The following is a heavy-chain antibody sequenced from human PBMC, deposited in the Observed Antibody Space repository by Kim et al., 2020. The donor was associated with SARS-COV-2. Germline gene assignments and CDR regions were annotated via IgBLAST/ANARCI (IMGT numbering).Heavy chain of an antibody. V-gene: IGHV3-33*01. CDR2: K. CDR3: ARDGTGDGMDV. Sequence: KYYADSVKGRFTISRDKSKNTLYLQMNSLRAEETAVYYCARDGTGDGMDVWGQGTTVTVSS. D-gene: IGHD1-26*01. J-gene: IGHJ6*02.